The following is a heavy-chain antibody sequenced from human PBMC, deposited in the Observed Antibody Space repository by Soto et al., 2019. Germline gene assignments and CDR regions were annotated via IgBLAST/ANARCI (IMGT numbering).Heavy chain of an antibody. CDR1: GGTFSSYA. V-gene: IGHV1-69*13. D-gene: IGHD3-9*01. J-gene: IGHJ6*02. CDR3: ARALRYFDWLLPDYYYYGMDV. Sequence: SVKVSFKASGGTFSSYAISWVRQAPGQGLEWMGGIIPIFGTANYAQKFQGRVTITADESTSTAYMELSSLRSEDTAVYYCARALRYFDWLLPDYYYYGMDVWGQGTTVTVSS. CDR2: IIPIFGTA.